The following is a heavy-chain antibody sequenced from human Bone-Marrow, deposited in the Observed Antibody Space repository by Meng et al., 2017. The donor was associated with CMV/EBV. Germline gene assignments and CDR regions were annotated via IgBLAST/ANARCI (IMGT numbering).Heavy chain of an antibody. J-gene: IGHJ6*02. D-gene: IGHD3-3*01. CDR3: ARGRLDFWSGYHNYYYGMDV. V-gene: IGHV4-61*01. Sequence: SETLSLTCTVSGGSVSSGSYYWSWIRQPPGKGLEWIGYIYYSGSTNYNPSLKSRVTISVDTSKNQFSLKLSSVTAADTAVYYCARGRLDFWSGYHNYYYGMDVWGQGPTVTVSS. CDR1: GGSVSSGSYY. CDR2: IYYSGST.